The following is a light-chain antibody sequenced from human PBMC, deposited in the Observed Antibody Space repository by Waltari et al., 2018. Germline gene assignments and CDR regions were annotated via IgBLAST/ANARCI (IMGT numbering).Light chain of an antibody. CDR2: YVS. J-gene: IGLJ1*01. CDR3: SSFTKNSLYV. CDR1: SHDVGGYNF. V-gene: IGLV2-14*03. Sequence: QSALTQPASVSGSPGQSITISCTGTSHDVGGYNFVSWYQQHPGKAPQLIIYYVSDRPSGVSNRFSGSKSDNTASLTISGLQAEDEADYYCSSFTKNSLYVFGTGTKVTVL.